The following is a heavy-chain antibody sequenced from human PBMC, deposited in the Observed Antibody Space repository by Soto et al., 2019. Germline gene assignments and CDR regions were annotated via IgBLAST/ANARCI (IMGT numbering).Heavy chain of an antibody. J-gene: IGHJ3*02. CDR3: VRDRGYPDSFDI. V-gene: IGHV3-74*01. Sequence: SLRLSCAASGFNFGPFWMHWVRQAPAKGLVWVSHINSDGTTIVYADSVKGRFTISRDNAKNTLYLQMNSLRVEDTAVYFCVRDRGYPDSFDIWGPGTLVTVSS. CDR2: INSDGTTI. CDR1: GFNFGPFW. D-gene: IGHD3-10*01.